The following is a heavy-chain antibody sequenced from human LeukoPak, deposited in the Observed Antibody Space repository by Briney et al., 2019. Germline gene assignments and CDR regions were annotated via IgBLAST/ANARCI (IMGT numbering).Heavy chain of an antibody. CDR1: GFTFSENW. V-gene: IGHV3-74*01. CDR2: INRDGGLT. CDR3: AREEHRLAEAGTSAFDL. J-gene: IGHJ3*01. D-gene: IGHD6-13*01. Sequence: GGSLRLSCVASGFTFSENWMHWVRQAPGKGLAWVSHINRDGGLTNYADSVKGRFTISRDNARNTVYLQMSSLRVEDTAIYFCAREEHRLAEAGTSAFDLGGQGALVTVSP.